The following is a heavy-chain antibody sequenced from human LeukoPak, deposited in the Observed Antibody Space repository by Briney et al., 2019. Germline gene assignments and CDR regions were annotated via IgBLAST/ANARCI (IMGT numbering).Heavy chain of an antibody. D-gene: IGHD5-18*01. CDR1: GFTFSDPY. V-gene: IGHV3-11*04. CDR3: ARTARHLDY. CDR2: ISGSGTDI. Sequence: PGGSLRLSCEASGFTFSDPYMSWTRQAPGKGLECLSYISGSGTDINYADSVRGRFTISRDNAKNLLYLQMNDLRLEDTAVYYCARTARHLDYWGQGTLVTVSS. J-gene: IGHJ4*02.